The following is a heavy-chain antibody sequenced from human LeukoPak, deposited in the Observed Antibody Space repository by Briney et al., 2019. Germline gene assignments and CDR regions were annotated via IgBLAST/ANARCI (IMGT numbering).Heavy chain of an antibody. J-gene: IGHJ4*02. CDR2: IIPIFGTA. CDR3: ASDSANYYDSSGYHHPWIS. D-gene: IGHD3-22*01. V-gene: IGHV1-69*05. Sequence: SVKVSCKASRGTFSSYAISWVRQAPGQGLEWMGGIIPIFGTANYAQKFQGRVTITTDESTSTAYMELSSLRSEDTAVYYCASDSANYYDSSGYHHPWISWGQGTLVTVSS. CDR1: RGTFSSYA.